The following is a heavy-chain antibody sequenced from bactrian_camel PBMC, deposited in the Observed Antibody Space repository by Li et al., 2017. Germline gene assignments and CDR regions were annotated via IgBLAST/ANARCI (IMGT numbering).Heavy chain of an antibody. V-gene: IGHV3S53*01. J-gene: IGHJ4*01. CDR3: AADFVCGDYGEGWESVFGYFPPGNVGY. CDR1: YTYNEGD. CDR2: IDSTGSA. D-gene: IGHD4*01. Sequence: HVQLVESGGGSVQAGGSLRLSCGYTYNEGDMAWFRQAPGKEREGVAAIDSTGSANYADFVKGRFTISRDNLKNTLYLQMNDLKSEDTAMYTCAADFVCGDYGEGWESVFGYFPPGNVGYWGQGTQVTVS.